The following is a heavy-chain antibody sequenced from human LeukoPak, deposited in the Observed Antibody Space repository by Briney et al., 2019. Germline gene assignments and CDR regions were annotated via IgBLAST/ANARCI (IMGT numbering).Heavy chain of an antibody. J-gene: IGHJ4*02. Sequence: GEALRIPCKGSGYSFTSYWISWVRQMPGKGLGGMGRIYSRGSYTNYSPSFQGHVTISVDKSISTAYLQWSSLKASDTTMYYCASPSETPYYYDSSGYYYRYWGQGTLVTVSS. D-gene: IGHD3-22*01. V-gene: IGHV5-10-1*01. CDR3: ASPSETPYYYDSSGYYYRY. CDR1: GYSFTSYW. CDR2: IYSRGSYT.